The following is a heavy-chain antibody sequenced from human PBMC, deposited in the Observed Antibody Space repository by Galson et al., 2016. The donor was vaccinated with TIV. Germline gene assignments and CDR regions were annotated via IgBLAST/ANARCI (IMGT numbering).Heavy chain of an antibody. D-gene: IGHD6-6*01. J-gene: IGHJ4*02. V-gene: IGHV3-48*03. CDR1: GFTFSSSK. CDR2: ISSSGSPI. Sequence: SLRLSCAASGFTFSSSKMNWVRQAPGKGLEWVSYISSSGSPIYYTDSVKGRLTISRDNAKNSLYLQMNSLRAEDTAVYYCSSSSEDYWGQGTLVTVSS. CDR3: SSSSEDY.